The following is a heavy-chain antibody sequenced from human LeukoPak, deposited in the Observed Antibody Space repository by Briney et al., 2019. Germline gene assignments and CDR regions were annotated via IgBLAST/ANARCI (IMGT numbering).Heavy chain of an antibody. CDR2: IIPIFGTA. D-gene: IGHD6-13*01. Sequence: APVKVSCKASGGTFSSYAISWVRQAPGQGLEWMGGIIPIFGTANYAQKFQGRVTITADESTSTAYMELSSLRSEDTAVYYCARDDSEAGIDYWGQGTLVTVSS. CDR3: ARDDSEAGIDY. V-gene: IGHV1-69*13. CDR1: GGTFSSYA. J-gene: IGHJ4*02.